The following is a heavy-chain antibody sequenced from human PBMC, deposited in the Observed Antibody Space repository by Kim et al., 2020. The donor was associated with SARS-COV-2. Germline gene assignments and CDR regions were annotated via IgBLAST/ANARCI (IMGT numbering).Heavy chain of an antibody. CDR2: ISYDGSNK. Sequence: GGSLRLSCAASGFTFSSYGMHWVRQAPGKGLEWVAVISYDGSNKYYADSVKGRFTISRDNSKNTLYLQMNSLRAEDTAVYYCAKEGAYCGGDCYWPDYWGQGTLVTVSS. J-gene: IGHJ4*02. CDR3: AKEGAYCGGDCYWPDY. D-gene: IGHD2-21*01. V-gene: IGHV3-30*18. CDR1: GFTFSSYG.